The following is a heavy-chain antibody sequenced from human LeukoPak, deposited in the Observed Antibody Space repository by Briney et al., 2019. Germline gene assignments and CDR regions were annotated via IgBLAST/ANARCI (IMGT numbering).Heavy chain of an antibody. J-gene: IGHJ4*02. CDR1: GFTFSSYA. Sequence: PGGSLRLSCAASGFTFSSYAMHWVRQAPGKGLEWVAVISYDGSNKYYADSVKGRFTISRDNSKSTLYLQMNSLRAEDTAAYYCARDADSSGYFDYWGQGTLVTVSS. D-gene: IGHD3-22*01. CDR2: ISYDGSNK. CDR3: ARDADSSGYFDY. V-gene: IGHV3-30-3*01.